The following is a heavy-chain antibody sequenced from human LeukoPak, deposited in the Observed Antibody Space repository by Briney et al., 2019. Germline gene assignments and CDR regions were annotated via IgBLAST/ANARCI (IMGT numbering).Heavy chain of an antibody. V-gene: IGHV3-21*01. CDR1: GFTFNTYT. CDR3: ARTYFDILTGYNPYFDY. J-gene: IGHJ4*02. CDR2: ITASSTAI. Sequence: GGSLRLSCAASGFTFNTYTMNWVRQAPGKGLEWVSSITASSTAIYSADSVKGRFTISRDNAKNLLYLQMNSLRAEDTAVYYCARTYFDILTGYNPYFDYWGQGILVTVSS. D-gene: IGHD3-9*01.